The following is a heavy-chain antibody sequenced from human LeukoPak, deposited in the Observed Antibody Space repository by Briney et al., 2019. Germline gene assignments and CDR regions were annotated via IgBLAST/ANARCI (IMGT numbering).Heavy chain of an antibody. V-gene: IGHV4-4*09. CDR1: GASITNFY. CDR2: IYPSGTT. CDR3: ASLKVSVVLGAISYYMDV. D-gene: IGHD4/OR15-4a*01. J-gene: IGHJ6*03. Sequence: SETLSLTCTVSGASITNFYWSWVRRPPGKGLEWIGYIYPSGTTNYNPSLQSRVTMSLDPSKNQLSLRLSSVTAADTAVYFCASLKVSVVLGAISYYMDVWGKGTTVTVS.